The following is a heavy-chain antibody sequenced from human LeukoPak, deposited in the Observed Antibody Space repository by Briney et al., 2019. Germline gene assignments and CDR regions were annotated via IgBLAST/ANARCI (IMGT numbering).Heavy chain of an antibody. J-gene: IGHJ3*02. V-gene: IGHV3-66*01. D-gene: IGHD4-23*01. CDR1: GFTVSSNY. Sequence: GGSLRLSCAASGFTVSSNYMSRVRQAPGKGLEWVSVIYSGGSTYYADSVKGRFTISRDNSKNTLYLQMNSLRAEDTAVYYCARAGGNSLDAFDIWGQGTMVTVSS. CDR2: IYSGGST. CDR3: ARAGGNSLDAFDI.